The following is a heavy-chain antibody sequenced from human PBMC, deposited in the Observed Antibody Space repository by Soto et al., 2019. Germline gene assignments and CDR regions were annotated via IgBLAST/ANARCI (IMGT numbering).Heavy chain of an antibody. CDR2: IYPGDSDT. CDR3: ARRSTVPSNWFDP. V-gene: IGHV5-51*01. D-gene: IGHD4-17*01. CDR1: GYSFTSYW. J-gene: IGHJ5*02. Sequence: PGESLKISCKSSGYSFTSYWIGWVRQMPGKGLEWMGIIYPGDSDTRYSPSFQGQVTISADKSISTAYLQWSSLKASDTAMYYCARRSTVPSNWFDPWGQGTLVTVSS.